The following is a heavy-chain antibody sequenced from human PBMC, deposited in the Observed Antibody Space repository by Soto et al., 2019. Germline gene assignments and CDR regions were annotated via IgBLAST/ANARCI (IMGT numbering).Heavy chain of an antibody. CDR2: INNDGSST. J-gene: IGHJ4*02. V-gene: IGHV3-74*01. CDR3: ASRLGY. D-gene: IGHD3-16*01. Sequence: GGSLRLSCAASGCSFSTYWMHWVRQAPGKGLEWVSRINNDGSSTIYADSVKGRFTISRDNAKNMLYLQMNSLGAEDTAVYYCASRLGYWGQGALVTVSS. CDR1: GCSFSTYW.